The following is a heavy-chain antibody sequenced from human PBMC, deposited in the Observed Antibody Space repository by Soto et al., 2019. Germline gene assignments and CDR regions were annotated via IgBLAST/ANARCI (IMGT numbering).Heavy chain of an antibody. Sequence: PEETLSLTCTVSSGSVSSDYSYWSWIRQPPGQGLEWIGFVSYIGHTNYNPSLKSRVIMSLDMSRSQFSLKLSSVTTADTAVYYCARFCGVGLHTSMGNWFDPWGQGALVTVSS. CDR1: SGSVSSDYSY. J-gene: IGHJ5*02. CDR2: VSYIGHT. V-gene: IGHV4-61*01. CDR3: ARFCGVGLHTSMGNWFDP. D-gene: IGHD5-18*01.